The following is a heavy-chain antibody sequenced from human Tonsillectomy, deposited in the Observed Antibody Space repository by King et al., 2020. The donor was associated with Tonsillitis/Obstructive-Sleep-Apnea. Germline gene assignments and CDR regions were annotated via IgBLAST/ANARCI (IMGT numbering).Heavy chain of an antibody. J-gene: IGHJ4*02. D-gene: IGHD6-19*01. CDR1: GFTFSDYY. Sequence: VQLVESGGGLVKPGGSLRLSCAASGFTFSDYYMSWIRQAPGKGLEWVSYIISSSSYTNYADSVKGRFTISRDNAKNSLYLQMNSLRAEDTAVYYCARALAVAGTGGVGDYWGQGTLVTVSS. V-gene: IGHV3-11*05. CDR2: IISSSSYT. CDR3: ARALAVAGTGGVGDY.